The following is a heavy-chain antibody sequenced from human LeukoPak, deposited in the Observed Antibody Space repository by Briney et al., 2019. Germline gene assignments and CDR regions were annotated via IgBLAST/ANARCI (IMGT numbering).Heavy chain of an antibody. CDR2: ISRTGNSI. D-gene: IGHD6-13*01. Sequence: PGGSLRLSCAASGFTLSSYEMNWVRLAPGKGLEWISYISRTGNSIYYADSVKGRFTISRDSAKNSLYLPMTSLRAEDTAVYYCARGPYSSNWYVDYWGQGTLVTVAS. V-gene: IGHV3-48*03. J-gene: IGHJ4*02. CDR1: GFTLSSYE. CDR3: ARGPYSSNWYVDY.